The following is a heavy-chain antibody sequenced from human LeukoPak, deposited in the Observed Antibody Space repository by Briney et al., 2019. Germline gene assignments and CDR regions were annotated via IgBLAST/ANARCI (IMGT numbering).Heavy chain of an antibody. CDR3: ARSSGWYDWFDP. Sequence: SVKVSCKASGGTFSSYAISWVRQAPGQGLEWMGGIIPIFGTANYAQKFQGRVTITADESTSTAYMELSSLRSEDTAVYYCARSSGWYDWFDPWGQGTLVTVSS. D-gene: IGHD6-19*01. CDR1: GGTFSSYA. V-gene: IGHV1-69*13. J-gene: IGHJ5*02. CDR2: IIPIFGTA.